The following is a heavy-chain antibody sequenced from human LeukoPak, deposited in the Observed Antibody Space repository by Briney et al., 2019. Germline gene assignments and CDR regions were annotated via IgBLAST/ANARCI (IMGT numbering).Heavy chain of an antibody. J-gene: IGHJ4*02. V-gene: IGHV1-2*06. CDR3: ARDQVGPPFDY. Sequence: ASVKVSCKASGYTFTGCSMHWVRQAPGQGLEWMGRINPNSGGTNYAQKFQGRVTMTRDTSISTAYMELSRLRSDDTAVYYCARDQVGPPFDYWGQGTLVTVSS. CDR2: INPNSGGT. D-gene: IGHD1-26*01. CDR1: GYTFTGCS.